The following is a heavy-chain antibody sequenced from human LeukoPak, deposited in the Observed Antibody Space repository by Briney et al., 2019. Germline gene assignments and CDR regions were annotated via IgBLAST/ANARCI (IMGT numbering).Heavy chain of an antibody. CDR2: ISSSGAYR. Sequence: GGSLRLSCAASGFTFSGYYMSWIRQAPGKGLEWVSYISSSGAYRNHADSVKGRFTISRDNSKYTVYLEMNSLRVEDTAMYYCSKERPEEYYASGSYFDYWGQGTLVTVSS. J-gene: IGHJ4*02. CDR3: SKERPEEYYASGSYFDY. V-gene: IGHV3-11*06. D-gene: IGHD3-10*01. CDR1: GFTFSGYY.